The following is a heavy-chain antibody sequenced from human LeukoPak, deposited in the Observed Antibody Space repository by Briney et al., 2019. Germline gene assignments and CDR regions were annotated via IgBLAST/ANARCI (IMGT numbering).Heavy chain of an antibody. D-gene: IGHD4-17*01. V-gene: IGHV3-23*01. CDR3: APLETT. CDR1: GFTFRSYA. CDR2: IRGSGANT. Sequence: GGSLRLSRAASGFTFRSYAMSWVRQAPGKGLEWVSGIRGSGANTFYADSVKGRFTISRDNSKKTLYLQMNSLTDGDTAVYYCAPLETTWGQGTLVTVSS. J-gene: IGHJ4*02.